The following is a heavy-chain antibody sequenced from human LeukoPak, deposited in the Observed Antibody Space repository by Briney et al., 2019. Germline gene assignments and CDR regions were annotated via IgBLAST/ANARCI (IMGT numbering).Heavy chain of an antibody. J-gene: IGHJ6*04. V-gene: IGHV4-39*01. Sequence: PSETLSLTCTVSGGSISSSSYYWGWIRQPPGKGLEWIGSIYYSGSTYYNPSLKSRVTISVDTSKNQFSLKLSSVTAADTAMYYCAGHPSMTTVVMDVWGKGTTVTVSS. CDR2: IYYSGST. D-gene: IGHD4-23*01. CDR3: AGHPSMTTVVMDV. CDR1: GGSISSSSYY.